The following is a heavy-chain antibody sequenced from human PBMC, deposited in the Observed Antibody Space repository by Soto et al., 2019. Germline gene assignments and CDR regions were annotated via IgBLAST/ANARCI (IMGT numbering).Heavy chain of an antibody. D-gene: IGHD3-10*01. CDR3: ARDSEELPFDY. CDR2: IYHSGST. V-gene: IGHV4-34*01. Sequence: SETLSLTCAVYGGSFSGYYWSWIRQPPGKGLEWIGDIYHSGSTNYNPSLKSRVTISVDTSKNQFSLKLSSVTAADTAVYYCARDSEELPFDYWGQGTLVTVSS. CDR1: GGSFSGYY. J-gene: IGHJ4*02.